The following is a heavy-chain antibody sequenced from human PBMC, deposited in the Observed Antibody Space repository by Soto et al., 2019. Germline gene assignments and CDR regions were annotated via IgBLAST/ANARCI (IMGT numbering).Heavy chain of an antibody. J-gene: IGHJ4*02. CDR1: GGSISNYY. D-gene: IGHD3-3*01. CDR3: ARGGQDFWSGPFDY. V-gene: IGHV4-4*07. CDR2: IDTSGST. Sequence: SETLSLTCTVSGGSISNYYCNWIRQPAGKGLEWIGRIDTSGSTNYNPSLKSRVTMSVDTSKQEFSLKLSSVTAADKALYYCARGGQDFWSGPFDYWGRGALVTVSS.